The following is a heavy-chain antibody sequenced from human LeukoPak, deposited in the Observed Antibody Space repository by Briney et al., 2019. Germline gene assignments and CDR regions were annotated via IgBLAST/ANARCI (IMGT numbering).Heavy chain of an antibody. J-gene: IGHJ5*02. CDR1: GGSINSYY. V-gene: IGHV4-59*01. CDR2: IYNSGNT. CDR3: ARESGSYLWRSWLNP. Sequence: SETLSLTCTVSGGSINSYYWTWIRQPPGKGLEWIGNIYNSGNTNYNPSLKSRVTISVDTSKNQFSLKLNSVTAADTAVYYCARESGSYLWRSWLNPWGQGTLVTVYS. D-gene: IGHD3-16*01.